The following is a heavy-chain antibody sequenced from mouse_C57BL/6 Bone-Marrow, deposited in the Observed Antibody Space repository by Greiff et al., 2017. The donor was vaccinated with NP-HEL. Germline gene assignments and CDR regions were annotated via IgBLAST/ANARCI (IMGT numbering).Heavy chain of an antibody. CDR2: INPGSGGT. CDR3: ARNTTVVGGAMDY. CDR1: GYAFTNYL. D-gene: IGHD1-1*01. V-gene: IGHV1-54*01. Sequence: QVQLQQSGAELVRPGTSVKVSCKASGYAFTNYLIEWVKQRPGQGLEWIGVINPGSGGTNYNEKFKGKATLTADKSSNTAYMQHSSLTSEDSAVYFCARNTTVVGGAMDYWGQGTSVTVSS. J-gene: IGHJ4*01.